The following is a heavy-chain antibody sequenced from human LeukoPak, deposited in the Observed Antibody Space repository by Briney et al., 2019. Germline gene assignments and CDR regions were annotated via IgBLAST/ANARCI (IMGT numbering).Heavy chain of an antibody. Sequence: SQTLSLTCTVSGGSISSSSYYWGWIRQPSGKGLEWIGSIYYSGSTYYNPSLKSRVTISVDTSKNQFSLKLSSVTAADTAVYYCARRYSSGYYYEVGDAFDIWGQGTMVTVSS. J-gene: IGHJ3*02. D-gene: IGHD3-22*01. CDR1: GGSISSSSYY. V-gene: IGHV4-39*01. CDR2: IYYSGST. CDR3: ARRYSSGYYYEVGDAFDI.